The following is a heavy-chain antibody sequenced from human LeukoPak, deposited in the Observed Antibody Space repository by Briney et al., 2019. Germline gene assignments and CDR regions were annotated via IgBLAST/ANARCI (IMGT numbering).Heavy chain of an antibody. J-gene: IGHJ4*02. CDR2: INPNSGGT. D-gene: IGHD4-17*01. CDR1: GYTFTGYY. CDR3: AREMTTVTTLGSFDY. Sequence: ASVKVSCKASGYTFTGYYMHWVRQAPGQGLEWMGWINPNSGGTNYAQKFQGRVTMIRDTSISTAYMELSRLRSDDTAVYYCAREMTTVTTLGSFDYWGQGTLVTVSS. V-gene: IGHV1-2*02.